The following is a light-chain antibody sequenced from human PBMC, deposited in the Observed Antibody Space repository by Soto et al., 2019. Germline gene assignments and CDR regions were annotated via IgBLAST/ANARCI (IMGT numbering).Light chain of an antibody. V-gene: IGKV1-5*03. CDR1: QSISSW. CDR3: QQYNSYPLT. CDR2: KAS. J-gene: IGKJ4*02. Sequence: DLPMTQSHSTMSRSVGDRVTITCRASQSISSWLAWYQQKPGKAPKLLIYKASSLESGVPSRFSGTGSGTEFTLTISSLQPDDFATYYCQQYNSYPLTFGEGTKVDIK.